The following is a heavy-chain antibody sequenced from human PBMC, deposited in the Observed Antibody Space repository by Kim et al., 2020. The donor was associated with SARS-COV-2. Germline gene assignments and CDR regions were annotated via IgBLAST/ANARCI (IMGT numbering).Heavy chain of an antibody. CDR2: IRGTGYGGTT. CDR3: TSSGNFDY. V-gene: IGHV3-49*04. Sequence: GGSLRLSCTASGFTFGDYAMTWVRQAPGKGLEWVGFIRGTGYGGTTEYAASVKGRFTISRDDSKSIAYLQMNSLKTEDTAVYYCTSSGNFDYWGQGTLVT. CDR1: GFTFGDYA. J-gene: IGHJ4*02. D-gene: IGHD3-10*01.